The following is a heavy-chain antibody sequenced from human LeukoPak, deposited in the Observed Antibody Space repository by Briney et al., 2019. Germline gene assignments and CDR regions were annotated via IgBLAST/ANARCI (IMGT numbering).Heavy chain of an antibody. D-gene: IGHD5-24*01. Sequence: GGSLRLSCAASGFTFSSYSTNWVRQAPGKGLEWVSCISSTSSYRYYAGSVKGRFTISRDNAKNSLYLQMNSLRAEDTAVYYCASSTDGYNLGTGGVDHWGQGTLVTVSS. CDR1: GFTFSSYS. CDR2: ISSTSSYR. CDR3: ASSTDGYNLGTGGVDH. V-gene: IGHV3-21*01. J-gene: IGHJ4*02.